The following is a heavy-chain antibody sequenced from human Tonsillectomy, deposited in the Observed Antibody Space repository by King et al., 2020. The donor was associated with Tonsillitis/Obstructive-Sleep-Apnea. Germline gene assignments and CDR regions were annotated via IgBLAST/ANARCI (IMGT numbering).Heavy chain of an antibody. CDR2: INHSGST. D-gene: IGHD2-2*01. V-gene: IGHV4-34*01. CDR3: ARSGGFCSSTSCYHFDY. CDR1: GGSFSGYY. J-gene: IGHJ4*02. Sequence: VQLQQWGAGLLKPSETLSLTCAVYGGSFSGYYWSWIRQPPGKGLEWIGEINHSGSTNYNPSLKSRVTISVDTSKDQFSLKVSSVTAADTAVYYCARSGGFCSSTSCYHFDYWGQGTLVTVSS.